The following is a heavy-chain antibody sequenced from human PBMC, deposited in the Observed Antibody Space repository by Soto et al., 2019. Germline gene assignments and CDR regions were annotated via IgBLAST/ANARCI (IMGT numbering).Heavy chain of an antibody. J-gene: IGHJ6*02. CDR3: ARGFIYYGSGSYYNKDYYYGMDV. CDR2: INHSGST. V-gene: IGHV4-34*01. CDR1: GGSFSGYY. Sequence: PSETLSLTCAVYGGSFSGYYWSWIRQPPGKGLEWIGEINHSGSTNYNPSLKSRVTISVDTSKNQFSLKLSSVTAADTAVYYCARGFIYYGSGSYYNKDYYYGMDVWGQGTTVTAP. D-gene: IGHD3-10*01.